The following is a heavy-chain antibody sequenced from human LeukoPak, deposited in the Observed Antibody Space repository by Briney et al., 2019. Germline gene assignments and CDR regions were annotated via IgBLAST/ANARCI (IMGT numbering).Heavy chain of an antibody. D-gene: IGHD2-21*02. CDR2: ISWNSGSI. Sequence: GRSLRLSCAASGFTFDDYAMHWVRQAPGKGLEWVSAISWNSGSIGYADSVKGRFTISRDNAKNSLYLQMNSLRAEDTALYYCAKSTCGGDRYDAFDIWGQGTMVTVSS. J-gene: IGHJ3*02. V-gene: IGHV3-9*01. CDR3: AKSTCGGDRYDAFDI. CDR1: GFTFDDYA.